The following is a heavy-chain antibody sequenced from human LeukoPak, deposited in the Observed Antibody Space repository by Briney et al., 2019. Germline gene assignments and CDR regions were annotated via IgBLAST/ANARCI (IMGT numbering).Heavy chain of an antibody. CDR2: ISSSSSYI. V-gene: IGHV3-21*01. CDR3: ARCSNAYYYYMDV. D-gene: IGHD2-8*01. CDR1: GFTFSSYS. J-gene: IGHJ6*03. Sequence: PGGSLRLSCAASGFTFSSYSMNWVRQAPGKGLEWVSSISSSSSYIYYADSVKGRFTISRDNAKNSLYLQMNSLRAEDTAVYYCARCSNAYYYYMDVWGKGTTVTVSS.